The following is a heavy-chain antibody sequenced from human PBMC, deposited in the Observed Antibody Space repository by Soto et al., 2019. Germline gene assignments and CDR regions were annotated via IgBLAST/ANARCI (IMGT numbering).Heavy chain of an antibody. V-gene: IGHV5-51*01. D-gene: IGHD3-22*01. Sequence: GESLKISCRTSGYRFTSYWIAWVRQMPGKGLEWMGIIFPSDSDTRYSPSLQGQVTISADRSTSTVFLQWASLKASDTAVYFCARKDKSGYFNWFDPWGQGTLVTVSS. CDR1: GYRFTSYW. CDR3: ARKDKSGYFNWFDP. J-gene: IGHJ5*02. CDR2: IFPSDSDT.